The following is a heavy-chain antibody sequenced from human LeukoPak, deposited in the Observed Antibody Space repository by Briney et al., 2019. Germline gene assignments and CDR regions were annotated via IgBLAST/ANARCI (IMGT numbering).Heavy chain of an antibody. D-gene: IGHD6-19*01. J-gene: IGHJ3*02. CDR2: ITGTGGGT. CDR1: GFTFTSYA. V-gene: IGHV3-23*01. CDR3: AKVRDTRDWYKDAFDI. Sequence: PGGSLRLSCAASGFTFTSYAMSWVRQAPGKGLEWVSAITGTGGGTYYAASVKGRFTVSRDNSKNTLYLQMSSLRAEDTAMYYCAKVRDTRDWYKDAFDIWGQGTRVTVSS.